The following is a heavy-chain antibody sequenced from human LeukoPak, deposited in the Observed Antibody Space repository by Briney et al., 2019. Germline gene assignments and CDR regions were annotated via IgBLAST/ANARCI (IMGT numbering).Heavy chain of an antibody. CDR1: GFTFGDYA. V-gene: IGHV3-49*03. CDR3: TRGTMTRGVYYGMDV. J-gene: IGHJ6*02. D-gene: IGHD3-10*01. CDR2: IRSRAYGGTP. Sequence: GGSLRLSCTASGFTFGDYAMIWFRQAPGKGLDWVGFIRSRAYGGTPEYAASVKGRFTISRDDSKTIAYLQMNSLKTEDTAVYYCTRGTMTRGVYYGMDVWGQGTTVTVSS.